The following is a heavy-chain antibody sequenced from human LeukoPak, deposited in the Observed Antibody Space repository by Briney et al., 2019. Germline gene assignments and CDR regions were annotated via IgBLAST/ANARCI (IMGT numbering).Heavy chain of an antibody. CDR3: ARGVGGGSTTLVAAAGHFDY. D-gene: IGHD6-13*01. V-gene: IGHV4-30-2*01. J-gene: IGHJ4*02. CDR1: GGSISSGGYY. CDR2: IYHSGST. Sequence: SQTLSLTCTVSGGSISSGGYYWSWIRRPPGKGLEWIGYIYHSGSTYYNPSLKSRVTISVDRSKNQFSLKLSSVTAADTAVYYCARGVGGGSTTLVAAAGHFDYWGQGTLVTVSS.